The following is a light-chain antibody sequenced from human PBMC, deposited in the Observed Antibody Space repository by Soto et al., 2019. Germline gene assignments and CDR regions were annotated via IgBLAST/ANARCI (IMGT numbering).Light chain of an antibody. CDR3: SSYTSSITLYVV. CDR1: SSDVGGHNY. J-gene: IGLJ2*01. V-gene: IGLV2-14*01. CDR2: EVS. Sequence: QSALTQPASVSGSPGQSITISCTGTSSDVGGHNYVSWYQQHPGKAPKLMIYEVSNRPSGVSNRFSGSKSGNTASLNISGLQADDEADYYCSSYTSSITLYVVFGGGTKLTVL.